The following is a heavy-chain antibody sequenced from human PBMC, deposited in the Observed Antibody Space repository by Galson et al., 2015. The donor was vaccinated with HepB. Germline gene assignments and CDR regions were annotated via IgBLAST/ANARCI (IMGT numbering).Heavy chain of an antibody. Sequence: SETLSLTCTVSGGSISSSSYYWGWIRQPPGKGLEWIGSMFYSGSAYYNPSLKSRSIISVDTSKNQFSLRLSSVTAADTAVYYCARDLIAVPGTFDYWGRGTLVTVSS. D-gene: IGHD6-19*01. V-gene: IGHV4-39*07. CDR3: ARDLIAVPGTFDY. CDR1: GGSISSSSYY. J-gene: IGHJ4*02. CDR2: MFYSGSA.